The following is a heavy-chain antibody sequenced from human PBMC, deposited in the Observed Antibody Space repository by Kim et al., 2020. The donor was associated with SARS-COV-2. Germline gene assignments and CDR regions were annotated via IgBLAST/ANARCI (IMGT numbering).Heavy chain of an antibody. CDR2: INPKSGDT. CDR3: ARGIKWLGDHTAFDY. D-gene: IGHD3-10*01. CDR1: GYSFTGYY. J-gene: IGHJ4*02. V-gene: IGHV1-2*06. Sequence: ASVKVSCKASGYSFTGYYMHWVRQAPGQGPEWMGRINPKSGDTNYPQKFQGRVTMTWDTSISTRYMELSSLRSDDTAVYYCARGIKWLGDHTAFDYGGQGSLVTVSS.